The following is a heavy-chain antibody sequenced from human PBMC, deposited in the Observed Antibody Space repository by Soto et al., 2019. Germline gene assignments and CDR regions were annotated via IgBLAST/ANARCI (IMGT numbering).Heavy chain of an antibody. J-gene: IGHJ5*02. D-gene: IGHD6-13*01. V-gene: IGHV3-53*01. CDR1: GFTVSSNY. Sequence: EVQLVESGGGLIQPGGSLRLSCAASGFTVSSNYMSWVRQAPGKGLEWVSVIYSGGGTYYADYVKGRFTISRENSKTTLSLQMNTLRAEDTAVYYCSRKRAVYASSWFGGGFDPWGQGTLVTVSS. CDR3: SRKRAVYASSWFGGGFDP. CDR2: IYSGGGT.